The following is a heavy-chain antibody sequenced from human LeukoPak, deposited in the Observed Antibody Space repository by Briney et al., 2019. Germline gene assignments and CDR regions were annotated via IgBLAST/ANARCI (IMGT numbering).Heavy chain of an antibody. CDR2: IYYSGST. J-gene: IGHJ6*03. Sequence: SETLSLTCTVSSGSISSSSYYWGWIRQPPGKGLEWIGSIYYSGSTYYNPSLKSRVTISVDTSKNQFSLKLTSVTAADTAVYYCTRAASSGPLFTYHMDVWGKGTTVTVSS. D-gene: IGHD3-22*01. CDR3: TRAASSGPLFTYHMDV. V-gene: IGHV4-39*07. CDR1: SGSISSSSYY.